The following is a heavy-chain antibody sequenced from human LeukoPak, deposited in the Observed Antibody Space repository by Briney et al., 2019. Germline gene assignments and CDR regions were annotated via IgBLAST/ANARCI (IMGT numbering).Heavy chain of an antibody. J-gene: IGHJ6*02. V-gene: IGHV3-30-3*01. D-gene: IGHD3-22*01. CDR1: GFTFSSYA. CDR3: AKATYYYDNSGYYSYYYGMDV. Sequence: GRSLRLSCAASGFTFSSYAMHWVRQAPGKGLEWVAAISHDGSNNYYADSVKGRFTISRDNSKNTLYLQMNSLRAEDTALYYCAKATYYYDNSGYYSYYYGMDVWGQGTLVTVPS. CDR2: ISHDGSNN.